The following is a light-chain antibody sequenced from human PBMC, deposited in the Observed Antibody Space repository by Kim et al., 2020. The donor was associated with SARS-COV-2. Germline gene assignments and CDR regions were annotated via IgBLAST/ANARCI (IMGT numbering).Light chain of an antibody. J-gene: IGLJ2*01. CDR3: QAWDSSTVV. CDR2: QDA. Sequence: SYELTQPPSVSVSPGQTASITCSGDNLGDKYACWYQQKPGQSPVLVIYQDAKRPSGIPERFSGSNSGNTATQTISGTQAMDEADYYCQAWDSSTVVFGGGTQLTVL. V-gene: IGLV3-1*01. CDR1: NLGDKY.